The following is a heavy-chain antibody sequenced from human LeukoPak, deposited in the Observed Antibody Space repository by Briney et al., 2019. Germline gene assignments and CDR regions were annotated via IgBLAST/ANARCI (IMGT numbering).Heavy chain of an antibody. CDR1: GGSISSYY. V-gene: IGHV4-4*07. J-gene: IGHJ3*02. Sequence: KPSETLSLTCTVSGGSISSYYRSWIRQPAGKGLEWIGRIYTSGSTNYNPSLKSRVTMSVDTSKNQFSLKLSSVTAADTAVYYCARDGRYFDWSPADAFDIWGQGTMVTVSS. CDR3: ARDGRYFDWSPADAFDI. CDR2: IYTSGST. D-gene: IGHD3-9*01.